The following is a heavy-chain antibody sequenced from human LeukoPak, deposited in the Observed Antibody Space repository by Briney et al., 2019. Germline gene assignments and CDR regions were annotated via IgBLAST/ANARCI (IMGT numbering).Heavy chain of an antibody. D-gene: IGHD7-27*01. CDR1: GGSISNYF. CDR2: IYSSGST. CDR3: ARRPTGDPKFDY. V-gene: IGHV4-59*08. Sequence: RASETLSLTCSVSGGSISNYFWTWILQPPGKGLEWIGYIYSSGSTYYNPSLKSRVTISVDTSKNRFSLKLSTVTAADTAVYYCARRPTGDPKFDYWGQGTLVTVSS. J-gene: IGHJ4*02.